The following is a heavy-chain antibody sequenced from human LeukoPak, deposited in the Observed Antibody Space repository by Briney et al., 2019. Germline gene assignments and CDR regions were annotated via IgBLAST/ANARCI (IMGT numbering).Heavy chain of an antibody. CDR1: GFTFSSYR. D-gene: IGHD6-13*01. CDR2: TSGSGGST. J-gene: IGHJ4*02. V-gene: IGHV3-23*01. Sequence: QPGGSLRLSCAASGFTFSSYRMHWVRQAPGKGLEWVSGTSGSGGSTYYADSVKGRFTISRDNSNNTLYLQMHSLRAEDTAVYYCAKSRYSSSEKLQWGQGTLVTVSS. CDR3: AKSRYSSSEKLQ.